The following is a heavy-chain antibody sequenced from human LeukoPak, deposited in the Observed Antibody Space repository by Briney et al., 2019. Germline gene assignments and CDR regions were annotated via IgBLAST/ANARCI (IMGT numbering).Heavy chain of an antibody. D-gene: IGHD3-10*01. V-gene: IGHV1-2*02. CDR1: GYTFTGYY. CDR3: ARVISGSGSYYFSGYYYYYMDV. J-gene: IGHJ6*03. Sequence: GASVKVSCKASGYTFTGYYMHWVRQAPGQGLEWMGWINPNSGGTNYAQKFQGRVTMTRDTSISTAYMELSRLRSDDTAVYYCARVISGSGSYYFSGYYYYYMDVWGKGTTVTISS. CDR2: INPNSGGT.